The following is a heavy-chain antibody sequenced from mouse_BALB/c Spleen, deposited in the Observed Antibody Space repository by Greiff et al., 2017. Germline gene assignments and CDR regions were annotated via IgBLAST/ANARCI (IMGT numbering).Heavy chain of an antibody. D-gene: IGHD1-2*01. J-gene: IGHJ3*01. CDR3: ARCYYGDLSWFAY. CDR2: INPSSGYT. Sequence: VQLQQSGAELARPGASVEMSCKASGYTFTSYTMHWVKQRPGQGLEWIGYINPSSGYTEYNQKFKDKTTLTADKSSSTAYMQLSSLTSEDSAVYYCARCYYGDLSWFAYWGQGTLVTVSA. CDR1: GYTFTSYT. V-gene: IGHV1-4*02.